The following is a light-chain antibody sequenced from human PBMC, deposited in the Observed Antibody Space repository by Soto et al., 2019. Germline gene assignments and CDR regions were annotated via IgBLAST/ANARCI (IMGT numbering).Light chain of an antibody. CDR3: AAWDDSLNGPV. CDR2: STN. Sequence: QLVLTQPPSVSGAPGQRVTISCSGSSSNLGTHTVNWYQQVPGTAPKLLIYSTNQRPSGVPDRISGSKSGTSASLAISGLQSDDEADYYCAAWDDSLNGPVFGGGTKLTVL. CDR1: SSNLGTHT. J-gene: IGLJ2*01. V-gene: IGLV1-44*01.